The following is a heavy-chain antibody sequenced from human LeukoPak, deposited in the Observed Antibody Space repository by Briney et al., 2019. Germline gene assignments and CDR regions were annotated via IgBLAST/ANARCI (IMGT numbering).Heavy chain of an antibody. J-gene: IGHJ3*02. V-gene: IGHV3-48*03. D-gene: IGHD2/OR15-2a*01. Sequence: GSLILSCAASGFTVSSNEMSWVRQAPGKGLECVAYISRSGTTIFYADSVEGRFTISRDNAKSTMFLQMSSLRTEDTAVYYCARGGIYDLDDSFDMWGHGAKVIVAS. CDR2: ISRSGTTI. CDR3: ARGGIYDLDDSFDM. CDR1: GFTVSSNE.